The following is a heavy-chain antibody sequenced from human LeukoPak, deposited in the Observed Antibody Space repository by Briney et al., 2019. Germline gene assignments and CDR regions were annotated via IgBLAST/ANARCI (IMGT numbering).Heavy chain of an antibody. V-gene: IGHV3-7*01. Sequence: LAGGSLRLSCAASGFTFTSDWMTWVRQAPGKGLEWVANIKEDGSEKFYVGSVRGRFTISRDNARNSVSLQMNSLRAEDTAVYYCTRDVDTNYWGQGTLVTVSS. CDR2: IKEDGSEK. CDR3: TRDVDTNY. D-gene: IGHD5-18*01. CDR1: GFTFTSDW. J-gene: IGHJ4*02.